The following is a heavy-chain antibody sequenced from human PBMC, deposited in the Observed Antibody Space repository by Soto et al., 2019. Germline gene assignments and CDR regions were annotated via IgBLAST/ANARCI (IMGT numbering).Heavy chain of an antibody. Sequence: QVQLVQSGAEVKKPGSSVKVSCKASGGTFSSYAISWVRQAPGQGLEWMGGIIPIFGTANYEQKFQGRVTMTADDSTRTAYMELSSLRSEDTAVYYCARGEVGARYYFDYWGQGTLVTVSS. CDR2: IIPIFGTA. CDR1: GGTFSSYA. J-gene: IGHJ4*02. D-gene: IGHD1-26*01. CDR3: ARGEVGARYYFDY. V-gene: IGHV1-69*01.